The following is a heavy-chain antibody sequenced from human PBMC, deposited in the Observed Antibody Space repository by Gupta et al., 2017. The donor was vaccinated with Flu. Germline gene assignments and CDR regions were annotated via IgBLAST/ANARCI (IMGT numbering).Heavy chain of an antibody. V-gene: IGHV1-18*01. D-gene: IGHD6-13*01. CDR2: ISAYNGDT. Sequence: QVQLVQSGAEVKKPGASVKVSCTTSGYTFTYYGISWVRQAPGQGLEWMGWISAYNGDTNYAQNLQCRVTMTTDTSTNTAYMELRSLRSDDTAVYYCAKDSSSWYYPYYGMDVWGQGTTVTVSS. J-gene: IGHJ6*02. CDR1: GYTFTYYG. CDR3: AKDSSSWYYPYYGMDV.